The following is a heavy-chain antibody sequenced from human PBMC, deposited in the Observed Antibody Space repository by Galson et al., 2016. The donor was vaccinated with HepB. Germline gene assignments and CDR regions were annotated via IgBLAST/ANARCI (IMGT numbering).Heavy chain of an antibody. Sequence: SETLSLTCTVSGGSISGYYWTWIRQSAGGGLEWLGRIYGTENIRYNPSLESRASMSLDMSKSQISLEVRSVTAADAAVYYCARGAPLGDYYHYMDVWGKGTSGTVSS. CDR1: GGSISGYY. CDR2: IYGTENI. CDR3: ARGAPLGDYYHYMDV. D-gene: IGHD1-26*01. V-gene: IGHV4-4*07. J-gene: IGHJ6*03.